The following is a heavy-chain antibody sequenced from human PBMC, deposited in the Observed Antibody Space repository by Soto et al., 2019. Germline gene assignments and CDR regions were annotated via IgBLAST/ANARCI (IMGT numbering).Heavy chain of an antibody. CDR1: GHTFTGHH. D-gene: IGHD2-21*02. Sequence: QVQMVQSGAEVKKPGASVKVSCKASGHTFTGHHMHWVRQAPGQGLEWMGLIDLDIGDTKYAQKVQGRVTSTSDTSITTAYMELRGLRSDDTAVYYCALEPTGTAGFDYWGQGPLVTVSS. V-gene: IGHV1-2*02. J-gene: IGHJ4*02. CDR3: ALEPTGTAGFDY. CDR2: IDLDIGDT.